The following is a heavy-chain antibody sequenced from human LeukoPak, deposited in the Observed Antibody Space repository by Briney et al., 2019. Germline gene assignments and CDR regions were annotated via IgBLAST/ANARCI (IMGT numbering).Heavy chain of an antibody. Sequence: GGSLRLSCAASGFTFSDYYMSWIRQAPGKGLEWVSYISSSSSYTNYADSVKGRFTISRDNAKNSLYLQMNSLRAEDTAVYYCAREYYYGSGSYYYQGAFDYWGRGTLVTVSS. J-gene: IGHJ4*02. CDR3: AREYYYGSGSYYYQGAFDY. CDR2: ISSSSSYT. CDR1: GFTFSDYY. D-gene: IGHD3-10*01. V-gene: IGHV3-11*06.